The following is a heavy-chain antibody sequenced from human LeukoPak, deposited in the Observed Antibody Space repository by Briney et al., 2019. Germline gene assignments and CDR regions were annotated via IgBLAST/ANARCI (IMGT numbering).Heavy chain of an antibody. CDR2: IIPSVGLT. Sequence: SVKVSCKASGGTLSNYPFSWVRQTPGQGLEWMGKIIPSVGLTRYAEKFQGRLTLTGDTSTTTAYMELSSLTSDDTAVYYCARPRGDAAGVETWFDPWGPGTLVIVSS. J-gene: IGHJ5*02. CDR1: GGTLSNYP. D-gene: IGHD6-13*01. V-gene: IGHV1-69*02. CDR3: ARPRGDAAGVETWFDP.